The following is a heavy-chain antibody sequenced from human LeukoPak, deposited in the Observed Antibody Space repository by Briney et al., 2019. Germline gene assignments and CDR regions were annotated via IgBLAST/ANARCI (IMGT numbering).Heavy chain of an antibody. D-gene: IGHD2-2*01. J-gene: IGHJ5*02. Sequence: ASVKVSCKASGYTFTSYGISWVRQAPGQGLEWMGWISAYNGNTNYAQKLQGRVTMTTDTSTSTAYMERRSLRSDDTAVYYCARDVPFVVPAATGDWFDPWGQGTLVTVSS. CDR1: GYTFTSYG. CDR2: ISAYNGNT. CDR3: ARDVPFVVPAATGDWFDP. V-gene: IGHV1-18*01.